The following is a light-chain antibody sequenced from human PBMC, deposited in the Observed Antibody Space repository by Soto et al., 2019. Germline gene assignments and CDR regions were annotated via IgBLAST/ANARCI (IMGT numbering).Light chain of an antibody. Sequence: QSALAPPASLSGSPGQSITIPPTCTSSEVCGYNYVSWYQHHPGKAPKLMIYDVSNRPSGVSNRFSGSKSGNTASLTISGLQPEDEADYYCSSYITSNTRQIVFGTGTKVTVL. CDR1: SSEVCGYNY. J-gene: IGLJ1*01. CDR3: SSYITSNTRQIV. CDR2: DVS. V-gene: IGLV2-14*03.